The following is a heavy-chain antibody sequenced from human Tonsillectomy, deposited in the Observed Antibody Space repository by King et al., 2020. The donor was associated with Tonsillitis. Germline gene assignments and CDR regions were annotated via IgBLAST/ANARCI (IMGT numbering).Heavy chain of an antibody. J-gene: IGHJ5*02. CDR1: GFIFSSFD. D-gene: IGHD3/OR15-3a*01. Sequence: VQLVESGGGVVQPGRSLRVSCAASGFIFSSFDMHWVRQAPGKGLEWVALVSFDGSQKKYADSVKGRFTVSRDNSKNRLFLQMSRLRPEDTAFYYCANLPEGLEPPAWGQGTLVTVSA. V-gene: IGHV3-30*18. CDR3: ANLPEGLEPPA. CDR2: VSFDGSQK.